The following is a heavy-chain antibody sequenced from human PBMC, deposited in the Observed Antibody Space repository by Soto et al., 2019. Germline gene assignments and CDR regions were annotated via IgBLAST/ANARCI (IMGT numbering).Heavy chain of an antibody. CDR2: VHYSGNT. J-gene: IGHJ5*02. D-gene: IGHD2-15*01. V-gene: IGHV4-38-2*01. Sequence: PSETLSLACPVSGYSISSGYHWAWIRQPPGKGLEWLGSVHYSGNTYYNPSLKSRLTISVDKSKNQFSLNLSSVTAADTAVYYCARQDRVVAEGRWFDPWGQGTLVTVSS. CDR3: ARQDRVVAEGRWFDP. CDR1: GYSISSGYH.